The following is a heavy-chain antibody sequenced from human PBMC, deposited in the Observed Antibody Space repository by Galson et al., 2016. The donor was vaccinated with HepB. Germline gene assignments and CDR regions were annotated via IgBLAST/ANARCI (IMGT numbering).Heavy chain of an antibody. CDR1: GFVFNNYP. CDR3: AREGYSSGHCGAFDI. V-gene: IGHV3-23*01. CDR2: IGSGGFQ. J-gene: IGHJ3*02. D-gene: IGHD6-19*01. Sequence: SLRLSCAASGFVFNNYPMTWVRQAPGKGLEWVSTIGSGGFQHYADSVKGRFTVSRDSSRNTLYLQMDSLTADDTALYFCAREGYSSGHCGAFDIWGRGTVVAVSS.